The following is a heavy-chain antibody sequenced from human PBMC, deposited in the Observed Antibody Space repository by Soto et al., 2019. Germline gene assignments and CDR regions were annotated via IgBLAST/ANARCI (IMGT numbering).Heavy chain of an antibody. D-gene: IGHD2-15*01. CDR1: GFTFSSYA. CDR2: ISYDGSNK. J-gene: IGHJ3*02. V-gene: IGHV3-30-3*01. Sequence: QVQLVESGGGVVQPGRSLRLSCAASGFTFSSYAMHWVRQAPGKGLEWVAVISYDGSNKYYADSVKGRFTISRDNSKNTLYLQMNSLRAEDTAVYYCARESGGGAFDIWGQGTMVTVSS. CDR3: ARESGGGAFDI.